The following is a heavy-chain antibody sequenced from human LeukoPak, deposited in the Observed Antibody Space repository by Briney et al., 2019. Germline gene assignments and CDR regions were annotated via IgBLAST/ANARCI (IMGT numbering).Heavy chain of an antibody. Sequence: TGGSLRLSCAASGFTFSSYEMNWVRQAPGKGLEWVSYISSSGSTIYYADSVKGRFTISRDNAKNSLYLQMNSLRAEDTAVYYCAKDRLLAVAMGIIDYWGQGTLVTVSS. V-gene: IGHV3-48*03. CDR2: ISSSGSTI. D-gene: IGHD6-19*01. J-gene: IGHJ4*02. CDR3: AKDRLLAVAMGIIDY. CDR1: GFTFSSYE.